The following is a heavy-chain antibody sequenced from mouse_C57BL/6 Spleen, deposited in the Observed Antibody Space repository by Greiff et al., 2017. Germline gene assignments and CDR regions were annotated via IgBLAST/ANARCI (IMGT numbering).Heavy chain of an antibody. J-gene: IGHJ4*01. CDR1: GYTFTDYN. D-gene: IGHD2-4*01. Sequence: EVMLVESGPELVKPGASVKMSCKASGYTFTDYNMHWVKQSHGKSLEWIGYINPNNGGTSYNQKFKGKATLTVNKSSSTAYMELRSLTSEDSAVYYCAIYYDYDYAMDYWGQGTSVTVSS. V-gene: IGHV1-22*01. CDR2: INPNNGGT. CDR3: AIYYDYDYAMDY.